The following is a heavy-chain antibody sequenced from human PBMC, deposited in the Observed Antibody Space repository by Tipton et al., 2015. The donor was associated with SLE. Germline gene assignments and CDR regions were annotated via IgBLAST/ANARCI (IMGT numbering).Heavy chain of an antibody. Sequence: TLSLTCSVSGASINSDDYYWIWIRQLPGKGLEWIGCMYYFTSSYYNPSLKSRVTFSSDTSKNQFSLKLTSVTAADTAVYYCARYTWDDIDYWGQGTLVTVSS. CDR1: GASINSDDYY. CDR3: ARYTWDDIDY. D-gene: IGHD1-20*01. V-gene: IGHV4-31*03. J-gene: IGHJ4*02. CDR2: MYYFTSS.